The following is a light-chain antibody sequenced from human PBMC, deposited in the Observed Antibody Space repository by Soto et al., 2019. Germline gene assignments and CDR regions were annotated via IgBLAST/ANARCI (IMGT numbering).Light chain of an antibody. CDR2: AAS. V-gene: IGKV1-39*01. Sequence: DIQMTQSPSSLSASVGDRVTITCRASQGITNDLGWYQQKPGKAPKLLIYAASSLQSGIPSRFSGGACRTVFTLTISILQPEDFVIYYRQHSYSTSITFGQGTRLEIK. CDR3: QHSYSTSIT. CDR1: QGITND. J-gene: IGKJ5*01.